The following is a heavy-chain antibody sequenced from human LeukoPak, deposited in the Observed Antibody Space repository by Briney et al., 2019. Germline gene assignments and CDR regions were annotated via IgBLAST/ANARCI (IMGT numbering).Heavy chain of an antibody. D-gene: IGHD4-17*01. CDR1: GFTLKTYS. V-gene: IGHV3-21*04. Sequence: GGSLRLSCAASGFTLKTYSMNWVRQAPGKGLEWVSSISSSGSYMYYADSVKGRFTISRDNAKNSVYLQMNSLRAEDTAVYYCAKVLRGTVRVDWFDPWGQGTLVTVSS. CDR3: AKVLRGTVRVDWFDP. J-gene: IGHJ5*02. CDR2: ISSSGSYM.